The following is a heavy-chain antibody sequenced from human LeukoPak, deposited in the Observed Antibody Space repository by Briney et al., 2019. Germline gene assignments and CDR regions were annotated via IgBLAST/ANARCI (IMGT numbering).Heavy chain of an antibody. CDR1: GFTFSNVW. J-gene: IGHJ6*03. Sequence: PGGSARLSCAASGFTFSNVWMSWVRQAPGKGLEWVGRIKSKTDGGTTDYAAPVKGRFTISIDDSKNTLYLQMNSLKTEDTAVYYCTTGIGSSGWFYYYYYMDVWGKGTTVTVSS. CDR2: IKSKTDGGTT. D-gene: IGHD6-19*01. V-gene: IGHV3-15*01. CDR3: TTGIGSSGWFYYYYYMDV.